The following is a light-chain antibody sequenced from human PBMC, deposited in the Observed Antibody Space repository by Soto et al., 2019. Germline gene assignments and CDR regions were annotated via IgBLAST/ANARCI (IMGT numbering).Light chain of an antibody. J-gene: IGLJ1*01. Sequence: QSALTQPASVSVSPGQSITISCTGTSSDFGSYNLVSWYQQHPGKAPKLMIYEDSKRPSGVSNRFSGSKSGNTASLTISGLQAEDDADYYCCSYAGSSTYVFGTGTKLTVL. CDR2: EDS. CDR3: CSYAGSSTYV. V-gene: IGLV2-23*01. CDR1: SSDFGSYNL.